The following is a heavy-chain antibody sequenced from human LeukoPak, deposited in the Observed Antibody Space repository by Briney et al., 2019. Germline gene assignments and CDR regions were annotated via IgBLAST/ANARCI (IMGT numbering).Heavy chain of an antibody. CDR1: GFSFENYN. V-gene: IGHV3-21*01. D-gene: IGHD1-26*01. CDR2: INCITDYI. J-gene: IGHJ3*02. CDR3: ARDRSGSSSVDDAFDI. Sequence: PGGSLRLSCAASGFSFENYNMNCVRQSPGKVLEWVAYINCITDYIYYAYSLKVRFTISIDNAKKSLFMEMNSLRVEDTAVYYCARDRSGSSSVDDAFDIWGQGIMVTVSS.